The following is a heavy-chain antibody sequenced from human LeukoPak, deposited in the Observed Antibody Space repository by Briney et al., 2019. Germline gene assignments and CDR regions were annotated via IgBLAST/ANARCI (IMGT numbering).Heavy chain of an antibody. Sequence: PSETLSLTCSVSGGSISSSTYYWGWIRQPPGKGLEWIGSIYYSGSAYYSPSLESRVTISVDTSKNQFSLNLSSVTAADTAVYYCARGQFWSGYSIWGQGTLVTVSS. CDR1: GGSISSSTYY. CDR3: ARGQFWSGYSI. V-gene: IGHV4-39*01. CDR2: IYYSGSA. J-gene: IGHJ4*02. D-gene: IGHD3-3*02.